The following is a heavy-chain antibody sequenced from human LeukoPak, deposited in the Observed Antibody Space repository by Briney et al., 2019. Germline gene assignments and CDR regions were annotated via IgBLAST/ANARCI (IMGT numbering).Heavy chain of an antibody. CDR1: GLTFSNYA. J-gene: IGHJ4*02. CDR2: ISSNGGST. D-gene: IGHD1-26*01. CDR3: AKAREKAYYFDS. V-gene: IGHV3-23*01. Sequence: GGSLRLSCAASGLTFSNYAISWVRQAPGKGLEWVSSISSNGGSTYYADSVKGRFTISRDNSKNTLYLQMNSLRAEDTAVYYCAKAREKAYYFDSWGQGTLVTVSS.